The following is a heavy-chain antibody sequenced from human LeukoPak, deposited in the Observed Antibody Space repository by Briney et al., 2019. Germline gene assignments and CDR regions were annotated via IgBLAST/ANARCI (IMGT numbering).Heavy chain of an antibody. Sequence: GGSLRLSCAASGFIFSSYWMSWVRQAPGKGLEWVANIKQDGSEKYYVDSVKGRFTISRDNAKNSLYLQMNSLRAEDTAVYYCARVSRDFYSNYYYYYGMDVWGQGTTVTVSS. CDR2: IKQDGSEK. CDR1: GFIFSSYW. V-gene: IGHV3-7*01. D-gene: IGHD4-11*01. CDR3: ARVSRDFYSNYYYYYGMDV. J-gene: IGHJ6*02.